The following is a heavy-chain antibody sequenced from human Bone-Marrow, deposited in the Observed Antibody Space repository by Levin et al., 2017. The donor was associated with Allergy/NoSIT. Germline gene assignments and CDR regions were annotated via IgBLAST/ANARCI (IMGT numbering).Heavy chain of an antibody. CDR1: GGSISSANYY. V-gene: IGHV4-39*01. D-gene: IGHD3-22*01. Sequence: SQTLSLTCTVSGGSISSANYYWGWIRQSPGKGLEWIGSIYYSGSTYYNPSLKSRVTISVDTSNNQFSLNLSSVTAADTTVYYCATAPREDYDSSGYYFFESWGQGNLVTVSS. J-gene: IGHJ4*02. CDR2: IYYSGST. CDR3: ATAPREDYDSSGYYFFES.